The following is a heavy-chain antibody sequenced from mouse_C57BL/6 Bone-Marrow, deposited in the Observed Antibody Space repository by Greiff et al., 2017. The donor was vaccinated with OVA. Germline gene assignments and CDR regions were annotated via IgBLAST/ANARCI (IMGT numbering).Heavy chain of an antibody. Sequence: EVKLEESGGGLVQPGGSMKLSCAASGFTFSDAWMDWVRQSPEKGLEWVAEIRNKANNHATYYAESVKGRFTISRDDSKSSVYLQMNGLRAEDTGIYYCTRGTGTGYFDVWGTGTTVTVSS. CDR2: IRNKANNHAT. J-gene: IGHJ1*03. V-gene: IGHV6-6*01. CDR1: GFTFSDAW. D-gene: IGHD4-1*01. CDR3: TRGTGTGYFDV.